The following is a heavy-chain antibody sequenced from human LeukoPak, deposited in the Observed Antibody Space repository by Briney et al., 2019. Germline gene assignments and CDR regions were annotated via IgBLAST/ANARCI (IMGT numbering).Heavy chain of an antibody. CDR3: VTEGHYFGN. V-gene: IGHV3-15*01. J-gene: IGHJ4*02. CDR2: IKTKSDGGTP. CDR1: GFTFRNLW. Sequence: GGSLRLSCAASGFTFRNLWMSWVRQAPGKGLEWVGRIKTKSDGGTPDYAAPVKGRFTIWRDDSINTLYLQMSSLKTDDTAVYHCVTEGHYFGNWGEGTLVTVSS.